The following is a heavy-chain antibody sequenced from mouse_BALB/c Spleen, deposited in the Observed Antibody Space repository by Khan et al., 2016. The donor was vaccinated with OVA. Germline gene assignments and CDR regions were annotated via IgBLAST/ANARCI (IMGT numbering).Heavy chain of an antibody. CDR3: ARWATWYFDV. CDR2: IYPGGYFT. J-gene: IGHJ1*01. CDR1: GYTFTNYW. D-gene: IGHD3-1*01. V-gene: IGHV1-63*02. Sequence: QVHVKQSGGEVIRPGTSVRISCKASGYTFTNYWLGWIRQRPGHGLEWIGDIYPGGYFTNYNEHFKGKATLTEETSSSTANMQLSSLTSEDSAVYFCARWATWYFDVWGAGTTVTVSS.